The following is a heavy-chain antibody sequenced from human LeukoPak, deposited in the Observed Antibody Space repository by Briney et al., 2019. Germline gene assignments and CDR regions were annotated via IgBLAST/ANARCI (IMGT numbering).Heavy chain of an antibody. CDR1: GDSVSSNSAA. V-gene: IGHV6-1*01. Sequence: SQTLSLTCAISGDSVSSNSAAWNWIRQSPSRGLEWLGRTYYRSKWYSYYAPSVKSRITINPDTSKNQFSLQLKSVTPEDAAVYYCARMVGLVSDYWGQGTLVTVST. CDR3: ARMVGLVSDY. J-gene: IGHJ4*02. CDR2: TYYRSKWYS. D-gene: IGHD3-10*01.